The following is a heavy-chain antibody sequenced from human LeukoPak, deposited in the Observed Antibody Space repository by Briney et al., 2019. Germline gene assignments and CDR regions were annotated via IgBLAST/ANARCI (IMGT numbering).Heavy chain of an antibody. V-gene: IGHV4-59*01. CDR3: ASDSTGNYDYLWGTYHSPFPFDY. Sequence: SETLSLTCSVSDDSITMYYWTWIRQPPGKGLEWIGYVDHTGSTNFNPSLNGRVSISRDTTKNLFSLRLRSVTAADTAVYFCASDSTGNYDYLWGTYHSPFPFDYWGQGTLVTVSS. J-gene: IGHJ4*02. CDR2: VDHTGST. CDR1: DDSITMYY. D-gene: IGHD3-16*02.